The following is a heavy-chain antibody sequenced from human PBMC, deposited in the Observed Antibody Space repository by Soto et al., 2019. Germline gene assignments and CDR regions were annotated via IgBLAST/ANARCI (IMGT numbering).Heavy chain of an antibody. CDR1: GVSIGSNYY. CDR3: ARSLGWYAIDY. J-gene: IGHJ4*02. Sequence: QVLLQESGPGLVQPSGTLSLSCVVSGVSIGSNYYWGWVRQPPGKGLEWLGDMSHIGGVNYNPSLKRRVTISMDKSQKQSSLKLNSVTAADTAVYCCARSLGWYAIDYWGQGTLVIVSS. CDR2: MSHIGGV. V-gene: IGHV4-4*01. D-gene: IGHD6-19*01.